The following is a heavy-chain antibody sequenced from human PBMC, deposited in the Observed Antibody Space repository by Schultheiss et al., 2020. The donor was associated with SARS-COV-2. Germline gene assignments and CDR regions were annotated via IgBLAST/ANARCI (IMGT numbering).Heavy chain of an antibody. V-gene: IGHV3-23*01. J-gene: IGHJ3*02. Sequence: GGSLRLSCAASGFTFSNYALTWVRQAPGKGLEWVSAISGSGGSTYYADSVKGRFTISRDNSKNTLYLQMNSLRAEDTAVYYCAKGGGGNDAFDIWGQGTMVTVSS. CDR3: AKGGGGNDAFDI. D-gene: IGHD4-23*01. CDR1: GFTFSNYA. CDR2: ISGSGGST.